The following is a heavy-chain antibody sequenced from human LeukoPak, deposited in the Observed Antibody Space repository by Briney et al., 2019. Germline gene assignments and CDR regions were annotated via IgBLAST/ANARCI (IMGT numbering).Heavy chain of an antibody. D-gene: IGHD4-23*01. CDR2: ISSSSSYI. CDR3: ARWTVVDY. Sequence: GGSLRLSCAASGFTFSSYSMNWVRQAPGKGLEWVSSISSSSSYIYYADSVKGRFTITRDNAKTSLYLQMNRLRAEDTAVYYCARWTVVDYWGQGTLVTVSS. J-gene: IGHJ4*02. CDR1: GFTFSSYS. V-gene: IGHV3-21*01.